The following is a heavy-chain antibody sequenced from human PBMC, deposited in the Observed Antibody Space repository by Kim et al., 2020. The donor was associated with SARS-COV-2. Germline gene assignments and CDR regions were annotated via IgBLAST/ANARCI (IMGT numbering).Heavy chain of an antibody. J-gene: IGHJ4*02. CDR3: ARVADDYGGNPFDY. Sequence: ADSVKGRFTISRDNSKNTLYLQMNSLRAEDTAVYYCARVADDYGGNPFDYWGQGTLVTVSS. V-gene: IGHV3-30*01. D-gene: IGHD4-17*01.